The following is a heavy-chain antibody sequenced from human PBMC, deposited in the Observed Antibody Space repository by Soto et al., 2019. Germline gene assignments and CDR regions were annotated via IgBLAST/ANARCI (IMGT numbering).Heavy chain of an antibody. V-gene: IGHV1-58*01. CDR3: AADWSNRRFDF. Sequence: QMQLMQSGPEVKKPGTSVKVSCKASGFTLTSADVQWVRQTRGQRLEWIGWIVGGSGSTNYAQQFQGRLAITRDMSTSTVYMELSSLRSEDTAVYYCAADWSNRRFDFWGQGTLVTVSS. CDR2: IVGGSGST. D-gene: IGHD3-3*01. J-gene: IGHJ4*02. CDR1: GFTLTSAD.